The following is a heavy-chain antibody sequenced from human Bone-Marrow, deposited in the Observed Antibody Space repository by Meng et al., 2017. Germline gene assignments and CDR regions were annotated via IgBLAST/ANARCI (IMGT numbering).Heavy chain of an antibody. Sequence: SETLSLTCAVSGGPISSSNWWSWVRQPPGKGLEWIGVIYHSGSSTYNPSLKSRVTISVDKSKNQFSLKLSSVTAADTAVYYCTRTTSIAVAWYFDYWGQGTLVTVSS. D-gene: IGHD6-19*01. CDR2: IYHSGSS. V-gene: IGHV4-4*02. CDR1: GGPISSSNW. J-gene: IGHJ4*02. CDR3: TRTTSIAVAWYFDY.